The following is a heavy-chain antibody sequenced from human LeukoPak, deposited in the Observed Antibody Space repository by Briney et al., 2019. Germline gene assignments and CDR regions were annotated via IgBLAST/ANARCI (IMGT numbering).Heavy chain of an antibody. CDR3: ARDRLYYGSGSYSPSYY. CDR1: GYTFTSYG. D-gene: IGHD3-10*01. CDR2: ISAYNGNT. V-gene: IGHV1-18*01. Sequence: VASVKVSCKASGYTFTSYGISLVRQAHGQGLEWMGWISAYNGNTNYAQKLQGRVTMTTDTSTSTAYMELRSLRSDDTAVYYCARDRLYYGSGSYSPSYYWGQGTLVTVSS. J-gene: IGHJ4*02.